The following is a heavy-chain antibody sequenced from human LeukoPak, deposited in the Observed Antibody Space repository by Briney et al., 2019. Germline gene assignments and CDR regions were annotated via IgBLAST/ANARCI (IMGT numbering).Heavy chain of an antibody. V-gene: IGHV1-69*04. CDR2: IIPILGIA. CDR1: GGTFSSYA. CDR3: ARRHGSYGAYYFDY. J-gene: IGHJ4*02. Sequence: SVKVSCKASGGTFSSYAISWVRQAPGQGLEWMGRIIPILGIANYAQKFQGRVTITADKSTSTAYMELSSLRSEDTALYHCARRHGSYGAYYFDYWGQGTLVTVSS. D-gene: IGHD1-26*01.